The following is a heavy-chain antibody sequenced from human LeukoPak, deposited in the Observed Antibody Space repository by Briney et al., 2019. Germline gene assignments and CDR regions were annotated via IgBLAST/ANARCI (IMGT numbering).Heavy chain of an antibody. CDR2: INHSGST. V-gene: IGHV4-34*01. CDR3: ARGYSYGDYYYYYGMDV. J-gene: IGHJ6*02. Sequence: KPSETLSLTCAVYGGSFSGYYWSWIRQPPGKGLEWIGEINHSGSTNYNPSLKSRVTISVDTSKNQFSLKLSSVTAADTAVYYCARGYSYGDYYYYYGMDVRGQGTTVTVSS. D-gene: IGHD5-18*01. CDR1: GGSFSGYY.